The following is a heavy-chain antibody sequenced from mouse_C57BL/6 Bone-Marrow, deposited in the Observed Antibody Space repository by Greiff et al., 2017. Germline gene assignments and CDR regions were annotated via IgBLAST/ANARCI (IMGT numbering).Heavy chain of an antibody. Sequence: EVQLKESVAELVRPGASVKLSCTASGFNIKNTYMHWVKQRPEQGLEWIGRIDPANGNTKYAPKFQGKATITADTSSNTAYLQLSSLTSEDTAIYYCASFYYDYDPQFAYWGQGTLVTVSA. J-gene: IGHJ3*01. CDR3: ASFYYDYDPQFAY. CDR2: IDPANGNT. CDR1: GFNIKNTY. V-gene: IGHV14-3*01. D-gene: IGHD2-4*01.